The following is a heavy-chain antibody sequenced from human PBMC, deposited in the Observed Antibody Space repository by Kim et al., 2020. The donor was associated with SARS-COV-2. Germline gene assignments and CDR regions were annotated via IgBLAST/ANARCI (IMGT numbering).Heavy chain of an antibody. D-gene: IGHD3-9*01. CDR3: AGGYDILTGY. CDR2: INHSGST. Sequence: SETLSLTCAVYGGSFSGYYWSWIRQPPGKGLEWIGEINHSGSTNYNPSLKSRVTISVDTSKNQFSLKLSSVTAADTAVYYCAGGYDILTGYWGQGTLVTVSS. J-gene: IGHJ4*02. V-gene: IGHV4-34*01. CDR1: GGSFSGYY.